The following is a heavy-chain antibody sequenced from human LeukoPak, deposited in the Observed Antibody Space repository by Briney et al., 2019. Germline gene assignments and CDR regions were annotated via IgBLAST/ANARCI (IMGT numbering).Heavy chain of an antibody. CDR3: ARDVGSWHHYFDY. V-gene: IGHV6-1*01. CDR2: TYYRSKWYN. CDR1: GDSVSSNSAA. Sequence: SQTLSLTCAISGDSVSSNSAAWNWIRQSPSRGLEWLGRTYYRSKWYNEYAVSEKSRIIINPDTSKNQFSLQLNSVTPEDTAVYYCARDVGSWHHYFDYWGQGTLVTVSS. J-gene: IGHJ4*02. D-gene: IGHD6-13*01.